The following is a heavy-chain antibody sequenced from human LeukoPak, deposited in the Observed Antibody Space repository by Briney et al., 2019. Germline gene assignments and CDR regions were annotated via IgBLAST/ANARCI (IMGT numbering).Heavy chain of an antibody. J-gene: IGHJ6*02. CDR1: GYTFTGYY. V-gene: IGHV1-2*02. D-gene: IGHD5-18*01. Sequence: EASVKASCKASGYTFTGYYMHWVRQAPGQGLEWMGWINPNSGGTNYAQKFQGRVTMTRDTSISTAYMELSRLRSDDTAVYYCARVDTAMDYYYYYGMDVRGQGTTVTVSS. CDR3: ARVDTAMDYYYYYGMDV. CDR2: INPNSGGT.